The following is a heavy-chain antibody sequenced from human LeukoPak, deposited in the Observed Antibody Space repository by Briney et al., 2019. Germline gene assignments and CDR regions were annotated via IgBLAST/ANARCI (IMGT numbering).Heavy chain of an antibody. V-gene: IGHV3-23*01. J-gene: IGHJ5*02. D-gene: IGHD4-17*01. CDR1: GFTFSTYG. CDR3: ASAPSDYGDYGFDP. Sequence: GGSLRLSCAASGFTFSTYGMNWVRQAPGKGLEWVSGISPSGDITYYADSVMGRFSISRDNPKSTVSLQMSSLRAEDTAVYYCASAPSDYGDYGFDPWGQGTLVTVSS. CDR2: ISPSGDIT.